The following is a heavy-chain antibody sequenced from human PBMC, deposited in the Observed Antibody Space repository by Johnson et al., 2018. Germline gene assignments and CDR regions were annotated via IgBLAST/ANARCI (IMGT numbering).Heavy chain of an antibody. CDR3: ARGRVAAAGMAQDFQH. CDR1: GFDFSSFA. Sequence: QVQLLESGGGVVQPGRSLRLSCAASGFDFSSFAMHWVRQAPGKGLEWVATTPYDGSLKYYAASVKGRFTISRDNSKNTLYMDLDRLTAEDTAGYYCARGRVAAAGMAQDFQHWGQGTLVTVAS. CDR2: TPYDGSLK. D-gene: IGHD6-13*01. V-gene: IGHV3-30*04. J-gene: IGHJ1*01.